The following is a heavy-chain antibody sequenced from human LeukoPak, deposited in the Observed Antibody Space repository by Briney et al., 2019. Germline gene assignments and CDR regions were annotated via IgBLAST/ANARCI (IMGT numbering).Heavy chain of an antibody. V-gene: IGHV1-2*02. Sequence: ASVKVSCKASGYTFTGYYMHWVRQAPGQGLEWMGWINPNSGGTNYAQKFQGRVTMTRDTSISTAYMELSRLRSDDTAVYYCARDRDTARYFDYWGQGTLVTVSS. CDR1: GYTFTGYY. J-gene: IGHJ4*02. D-gene: IGHD5-18*01. CDR2: INPNSGGT. CDR3: ARDRDTARYFDY.